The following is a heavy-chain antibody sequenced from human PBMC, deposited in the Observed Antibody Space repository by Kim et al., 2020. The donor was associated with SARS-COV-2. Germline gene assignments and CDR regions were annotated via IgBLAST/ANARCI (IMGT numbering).Heavy chain of an antibody. CDR1: GGTFSSYA. D-gene: IGHD3-22*01. V-gene: IGHV1-69*04. CDR3: ARDSYYYDSSGYYPDYYYGMDV. Sequence: SVKVSCKASGGTFSSYAISWVRQAPGQGLEWMGRIIPILGIANYAQKFQGRVTITADKSTSTAYMELSSLRSEDTAVYYCARDSYYYDSSGYYPDYYYGMDVWGQGTTVTVSS. CDR2: IIPILGIA. J-gene: IGHJ6*02.